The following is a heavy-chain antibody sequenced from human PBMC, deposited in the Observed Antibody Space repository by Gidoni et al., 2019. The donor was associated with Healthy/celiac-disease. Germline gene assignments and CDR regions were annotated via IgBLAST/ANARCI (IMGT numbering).Heavy chain of an antibody. CDR1: GFSLSTSGMC. V-gene: IGHV2-70*15. D-gene: IGHD3-22*01. CDR3: ARTYYYDSSGYLLLDY. J-gene: IGHJ4*02. CDR2: IDWDDDK. Sequence: QVTLRESGPALVKPTQTLTLTCTFSGFSLSTSGMCVSWIRQPPGKALEWLARIDWDDDKYYSTSLKTRLTISKDTSKNQVVLTMTNMDPVDTATYYCARTYYYDSSGYLLLDYWGQGTLVTVSS.